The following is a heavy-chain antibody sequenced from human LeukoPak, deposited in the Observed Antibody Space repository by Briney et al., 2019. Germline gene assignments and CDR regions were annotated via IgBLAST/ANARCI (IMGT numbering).Heavy chain of an antibody. J-gene: IGHJ4*02. CDR3: AREDVSAAPDY. D-gene: IGHD3-16*02. CDR2: IYYSGST. V-gene: IGHV4-31*03. Sequence: SETLSLTCTVSGGSISSGGYYWSWIRQHPGKGLERIGYIYYSGSTYYNPSLKSRVTISVDTSKNQFSLKLSSVTAADTAVYYCAREDVSAAPDYWGQGTLITVSS. CDR1: GGSISSGGYY.